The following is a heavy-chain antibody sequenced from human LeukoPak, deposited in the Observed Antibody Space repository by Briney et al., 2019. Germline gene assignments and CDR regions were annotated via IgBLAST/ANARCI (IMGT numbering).Heavy chain of an antibody. CDR1: GFTFSDYY. D-gene: IGHD3-22*01. J-gene: IGHJ3*02. Sequence: GGSLRLSCAASGFTFSDYYMSWIRQAPGKGLEWVSYISSSGSTIYYADSVKGRFTISRDNAKNSLYLQMNSLRAEDTAVYYCAREGWATMIAVLDAFDIWGQGTMVTVSS. CDR3: AREGWATMIAVLDAFDI. CDR2: ISSSGSTI. V-gene: IGHV3-11*04.